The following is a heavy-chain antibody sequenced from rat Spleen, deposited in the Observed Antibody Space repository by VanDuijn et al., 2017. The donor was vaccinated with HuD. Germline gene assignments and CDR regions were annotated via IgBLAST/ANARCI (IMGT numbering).Heavy chain of an antibody. CDR3: TRAMYTTDYYYAKGYYVMDA. Sequence: EVQLVESGGGLVQPGGSLKLSCVASGFTFNNYWMTWIPQAPGKGLEWVASITNASGGTHYPDSVKGRFTISRDVAKSTLYLQMNNLRSEDTATYYCTRAMYTTDYYYAKGYYVMDAWGQGASVTVSS. J-gene: IGHJ4*01. V-gene: IGHV5-31*01. CDR1: GFTFNNYW. CDR2: ITNASGGT. D-gene: IGHD1-6*01.